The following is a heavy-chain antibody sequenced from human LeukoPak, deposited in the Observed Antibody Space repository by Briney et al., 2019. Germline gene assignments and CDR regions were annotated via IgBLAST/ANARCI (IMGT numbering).Heavy chain of an antibody. CDR1: GFTFSSYG. CDR2: ISYDGSNK. V-gene: IGHV3-30*18. D-gene: IGHD4-23*01. CDR3: AKELSKTGGNT. J-gene: IGHJ5*02. Sequence: GGSLRLSCAASGFTFSSYGMHWVRQAPGKGLEWVAVISYDGSNKYYADSVKGRFTISRDNSKNTLYLQTNSLRAEDTAVYYCAKELSKTGGNTWGQGTLVTVSS.